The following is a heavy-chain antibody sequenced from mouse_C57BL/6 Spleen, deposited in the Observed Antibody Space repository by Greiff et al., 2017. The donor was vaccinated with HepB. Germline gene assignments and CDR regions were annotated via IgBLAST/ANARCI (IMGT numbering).Heavy chain of an antibody. CDR3: ARRRGDVTFDY. V-gene: IGHV1-50*01. Sequence: QVQLQQPGAELVKPGASVKLSCKASGYTFTSYWMQWVKQRPGQGLEWIGEIDPSDSYTNYNQKFKGKATLTVDTSSSTAYMQLSSLTSEDSAVYYCARRRGDVTFDYWGQGTTLTVSS. CDR2: IDPSDSYT. J-gene: IGHJ2*01. CDR1: GYTFTSYW. D-gene: IGHD3-3*01.